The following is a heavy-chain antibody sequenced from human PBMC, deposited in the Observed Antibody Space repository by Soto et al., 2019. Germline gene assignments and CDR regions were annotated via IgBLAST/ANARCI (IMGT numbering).Heavy chain of an antibody. V-gene: IGHV3-23*01. D-gene: IGHD1-26*01. Sequence: GGSLRLSCAASRFTFSSYAMSWVRQAPGKGLEWVSTISDSGGGTYYADSVKGRFTIYRDNSKNTLYLQMKSLRAEDTAVYYCARDFGSTVGATDYWGQGTLVTVSS. CDR2: ISDSGGGT. CDR1: RFTFSSYA. CDR3: ARDFGSTVGATDY. J-gene: IGHJ4*02.